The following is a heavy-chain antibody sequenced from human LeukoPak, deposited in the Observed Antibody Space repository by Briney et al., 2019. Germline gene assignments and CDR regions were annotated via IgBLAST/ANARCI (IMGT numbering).Heavy chain of an antibody. CDR2: INEDGDET. Sequence: GGSLRLSCATSGFTFTNYWMTWVRQAPGKGLEWVANINEDGDETNYAASVKGRFSISRDNVKNSVHLQLHSVRAEDSCVFYCVRERENVVLRYWGQGTLVSVSS. D-gene: IGHD1-1*01. J-gene: IGHJ4*02. CDR1: GFTFTNYW. CDR3: VRERENVVLRY. V-gene: IGHV3-7*01.